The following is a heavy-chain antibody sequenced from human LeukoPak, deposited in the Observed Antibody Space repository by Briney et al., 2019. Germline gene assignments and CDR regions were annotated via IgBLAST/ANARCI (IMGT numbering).Heavy chain of an antibody. CDR1: GFTVSSNY. J-gene: IGHJ4*02. CDR2: IYRGGST. D-gene: IGHD5-18*01. CDR3: ASGYSYGCFDY. V-gene: IGHV3-53*04. Sequence: GGSLRLSCAASGFTVSSNYMSWVRQAPGKGLEWVSVIYRGGSTYYADSVKGRFTISRHNSKNTLYLQMNSLRAEDTAVYYCASGYSYGCFDYWGQGTLVTVSS.